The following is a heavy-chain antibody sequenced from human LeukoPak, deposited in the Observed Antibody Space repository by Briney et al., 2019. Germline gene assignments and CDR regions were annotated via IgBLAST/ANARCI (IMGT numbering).Heavy chain of an antibody. CDR1: GASLRSSAYY. D-gene: IGHD3-22*01. CDR3: TRGSIAYYYMDV. V-gene: IGHV4-61*08. CDR2: IYYSGST. Sequence: SETLSLTCTVSGASLRSSAYYWSWIRQPPGKGLEWIGNIYYSGSTNYNPSLKSRVTISVDTSKNQFSLKLSSVTAADTAVYYCTRGSIAYYYMDVWGKGTTVTISS. J-gene: IGHJ6*03.